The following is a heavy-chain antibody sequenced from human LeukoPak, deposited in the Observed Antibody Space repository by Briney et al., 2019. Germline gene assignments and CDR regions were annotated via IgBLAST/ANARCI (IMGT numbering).Heavy chain of an antibody. Sequence: PGGSLRLSCAASGFTLSYYWMSWIRQPPGKGLEWIGEINHSGSTNYNPSLKSRVTISVDTSKNQFSLKLSSVTAADTAVYYCARDSSIDYGSGFVYDYWGQGTLVTVSS. J-gene: IGHJ4*02. V-gene: IGHV4-34*01. D-gene: IGHD3-10*01. CDR3: ARDSSIDYGSGFVYDY. CDR1: GFTLSYYW. CDR2: INHSGST.